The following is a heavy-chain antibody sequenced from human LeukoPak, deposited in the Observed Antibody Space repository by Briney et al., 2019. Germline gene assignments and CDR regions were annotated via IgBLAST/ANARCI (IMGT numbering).Heavy chain of an antibody. D-gene: IGHD4-11*01. CDR1: GGSISSSSYY. Sequence: SETLSLTCTVSGGSISSSSYYWGWIRQPPGKGLEWLGSIYYSGSTYYNPSLKSRVTISVDTSKNQFSLKLSSVTAADTAVYYCARQSTYSNYRFDPWGQGTLVTVSS. J-gene: IGHJ5*02. CDR2: IYYSGST. V-gene: IGHV4-39*01. CDR3: ARQSTYSNYRFDP.